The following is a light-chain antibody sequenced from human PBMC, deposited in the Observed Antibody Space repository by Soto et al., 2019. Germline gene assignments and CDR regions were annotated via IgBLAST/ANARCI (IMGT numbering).Light chain of an antibody. CDR3: HQYGSSPT. J-gene: IGKJ1*01. CDR2: GAS. CDR1: QSVSSNY. V-gene: IGKV3-20*01. Sequence: EIALTQAPGTLSLSPGEGATPSRRASQSVSSNYLAWYQQKPGRAPRLLIYGASSRATGIPDRFSGSGSGTDFTLTISRLEPEDFAVYYCHQYGSSPTFGQGTKVDIK.